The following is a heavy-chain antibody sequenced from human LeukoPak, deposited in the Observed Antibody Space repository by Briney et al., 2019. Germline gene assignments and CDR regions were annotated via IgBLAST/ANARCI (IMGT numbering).Heavy chain of an antibody. CDR2: INPNSGGT. Sequence: ASVKVSCKASGYTFTVYYMHWVRQAPGQGLEWMGWINPNSGGTNYAQKFQGWVTMTRDTSISTAYMELSRLRSDDTAVYYCARAPPYYYGMDVWGQGTTVTVSS. CDR3: ARAPPYYYGMDV. J-gene: IGHJ6*02. V-gene: IGHV1-2*04. CDR1: GYTFTVYY.